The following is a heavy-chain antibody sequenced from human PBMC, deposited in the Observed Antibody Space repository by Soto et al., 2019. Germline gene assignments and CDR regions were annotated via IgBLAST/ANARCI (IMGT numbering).Heavy chain of an antibody. V-gene: IGHV1-46*01. J-gene: IGHJ4*02. CDR2: IHPSGGNT. Sequence: ASVKVSCKVSGYTFTSYYLHWVRQAPGQGLEWMGIIHPSGGNTDYAQKFQGRVTMTRDTSTSTAYMELSSLRSEDTAVYYCARVTLAAYFGFWGQGTRVTVSS. D-gene: IGHD6-13*01. CDR1: GYTFTSYY. CDR3: ARVTLAAYFGF.